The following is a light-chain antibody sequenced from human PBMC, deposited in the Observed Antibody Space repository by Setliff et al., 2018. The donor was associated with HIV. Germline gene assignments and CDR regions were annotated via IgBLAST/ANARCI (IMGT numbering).Light chain of an antibody. J-gene: IGLJ1*01. CDR3: CSYSGRSTYV. V-gene: IGLV2-14*03. CDR1: SSDIGRFNY. Sequence: QSVLTQPASATGSPGQSITISCTGTSSDIGRFNYVSWYRQFPGKGPTLVIFDVNQRPSGVSNRFSGSKSGNIASLIISGLQAEDEADYFCCSYSGRSTYVFGSGTKVTVL. CDR2: DVN.